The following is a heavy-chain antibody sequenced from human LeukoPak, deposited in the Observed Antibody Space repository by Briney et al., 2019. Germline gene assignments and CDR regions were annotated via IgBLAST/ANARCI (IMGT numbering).Heavy chain of an antibody. CDR3: AREEGSSWYGDWFDP. J-gene: IGHJ5*02. D-gene: IGHD6-13*01. CDR1: GYSISSGYY. Sequence: SETLSLTCTVSGYSISSGYYWGWIRQPPGKGLEWIGSIYHSGSTYYNPSLKSRVTISVDTSKNQFSLKLSSVTAADTAVYYCAREEGSSWYGDWFDPWGQGTLVTVSS. CDR2: IYHSGST. V-gene: IGHV4-38-2*02.